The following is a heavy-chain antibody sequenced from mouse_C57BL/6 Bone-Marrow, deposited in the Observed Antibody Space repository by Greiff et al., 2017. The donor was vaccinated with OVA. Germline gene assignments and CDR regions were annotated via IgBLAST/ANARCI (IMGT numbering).Heavy chain of an antibody. CDR3: TRTYYGNQRAWFAY. V-gene: IGHV1-15*01. Sequence: QVQLQQSGAELVRPGASVTLSCKASGYTFTDYEMHWVKQTPVHGLEWIGAIDPETGGTAYNQKFKGKAILTADKSSSTAYMELRSLTSEDSAVYSCTRTYYGNQRAWFAYWGQGTLVTVSA. CDR1: GYTFTDYE. J-gene: IGHJ3*01. D-gene: IGHD2-10*01. CDR2: IDPETGGT.